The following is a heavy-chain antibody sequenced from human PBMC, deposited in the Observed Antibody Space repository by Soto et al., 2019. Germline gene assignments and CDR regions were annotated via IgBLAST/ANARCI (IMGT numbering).Heavy chain of an antibody. V-gene: IGHV3-23*01. J-gene: IGHJ4*02. D-gene: IGHD4-17*01. CDR2: IVSSGGVT. CDR1: GITFSNYA. Sequence: EVQLLESGGGLVQPGGSLRLSCAASGITFSNYAMYWVRLAPGKGLEWVSTIVSSGGVTYYAGSVKGRFTISRDNSNSTVYLQMDSLGAEDTAVYYCASTFPLRYGDPSGFDYWGQGTLVAVSS. CDR3: ASTFPLRYGDPSGFDY.